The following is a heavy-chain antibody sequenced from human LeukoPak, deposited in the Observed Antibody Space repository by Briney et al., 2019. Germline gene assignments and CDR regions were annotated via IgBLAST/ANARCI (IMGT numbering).Heavy chain of an antibody. V-gene: IGHV3-21*01. CDR3: ARDGVGFFDY. Sequence: NPGGSLRLSCAASGFTFSSYSMYWVRQAPGKGLEWVSSISSSSSYIYYADSVKGRFTISRDNAKNSLYLQMNSLRAEDTAVYYCARDGVGFFDYWGQGTLVTVSS. CDR2: ISSSSSYI. CDR1: GFTFSSYS. D-gene: IGHD2-8*01. J-gene: IGHJ4*02.